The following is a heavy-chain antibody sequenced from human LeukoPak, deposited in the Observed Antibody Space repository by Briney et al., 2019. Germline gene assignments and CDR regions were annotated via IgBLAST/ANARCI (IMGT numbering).Heavy chain of an antibody. D-gene: IGHD6-19*01. Sequence: SETLSLTCIVSGGSISSYYWTWIRQLAGKGLEWIGRIYTTGSTNYNPSLNSRVPMSVDTSKNQFSLKLSSVTAADTAVYYCARQIAGAGKAGFDYWGQGTLVTVSS. CDR3: ARQIAGAGKAGFDY. V-gene: IGHV4-4*07. CDR2: IYTTGST. J-gene: IGHJ4*02. CDR1: GGSISSYY.